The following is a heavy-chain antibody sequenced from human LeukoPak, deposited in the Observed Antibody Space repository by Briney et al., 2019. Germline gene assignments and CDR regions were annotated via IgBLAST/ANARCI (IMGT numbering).Heavy chain of an antibody. J-gene: IGHJ3*02. D-gene: IGHD5-24*01. CDR2: IYYSGST. CDR3: ARDHGETATSPYAFDI. Sequence: PSETLSLTCTVSGGSISSSSYYWGWIRQPAGKGLEWIGSIYYSGSTNYNPSLKSRVTISVDTSKNQFSLKLSSVTAADTAVYYCARDHGETATSPYAFDIWGQGTMVTVSS. CDR1: GGSISSSSYY. V-gene: IGHV4-39*07.